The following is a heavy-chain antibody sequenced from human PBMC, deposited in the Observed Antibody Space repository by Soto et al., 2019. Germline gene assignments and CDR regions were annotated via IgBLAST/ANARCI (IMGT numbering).Heavy chain of an antibody. CDR3: ARDQVDTAPGSYYYGMDV. V-gene: IGHV3-30-3*01. J-gene: IGHJ6*02. Sequence: PGGSLRLSCAASGFTFSSYAMHWVRQAPGKGLEWVAVISYDGSNKYYADSVKGRFTISRDNSKNTLYLQMNSLRAEDTAVYYCARDQVDTAPGSYYYGMDVWGQGTTVTVSS. CDR1: GFTFSSYA. D-gene: IGHD5-18*01. CDR2: ISYDGSNK.